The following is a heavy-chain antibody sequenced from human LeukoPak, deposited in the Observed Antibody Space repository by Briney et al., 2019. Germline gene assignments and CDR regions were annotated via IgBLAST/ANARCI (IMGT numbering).Heavy chain of an antibody. CDR1: GFILRSYS. CDR2: SSSSGNYI. V-gene: IGHV3-21*01. Sequence: PGGSLRPSCAASGFILRSYSMSWVRQAPGKGLEWVALSSSSGNYIYYADSVKGRFIISRDNAKSSLDLQLNSLRAEDTALYYCARGQQLDYWGQGILVTVSS. D-gene: IGHD6-13*01. CDR3: ARGQQLDY. J-gene: IGHJ4*02.